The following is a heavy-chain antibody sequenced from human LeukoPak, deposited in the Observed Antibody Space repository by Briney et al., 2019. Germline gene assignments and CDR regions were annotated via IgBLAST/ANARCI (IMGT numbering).Heavy chain of an antibody. Sequence: SETLSLTCAVYGGSFSGYYWSWIRQPPGKGLEWIGEINHSGSTNYNPSLKSRVTISVDTSKNQFSLKLSFVTAADTAVYYCAISWYRGCFDYWGQGTLVTVSS. J-gene: IGHJ4*02. CDR1: GGSFSGYY. CDR3: AISWYRGCFDY. D-gene: IGHD6-13*01. V-gene: IGHV4-34*01. CDR2: INHSGST.